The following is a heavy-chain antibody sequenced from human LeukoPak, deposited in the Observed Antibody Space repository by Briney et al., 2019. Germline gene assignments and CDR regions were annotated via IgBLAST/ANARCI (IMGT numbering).Heavy chain of an antibody. D-gene: IGHD5-24*01. CDR1: GFTVSSNY. CDR3: ARVSWLQLDFDY. J-gene: IGHJ4*02. V-gene: IGHV3-66*01. CDR2: IYSGGST. Sequence: GGSLRLSCAASGFTVSSNYMSWVRQAPGKGLEWVSVIYSGGSTYYADSVKGRFTISRDNSKNTLYLQMNSLRAEDTAVYYCARVSWLQLDFDYWGQGTLVTVSS.